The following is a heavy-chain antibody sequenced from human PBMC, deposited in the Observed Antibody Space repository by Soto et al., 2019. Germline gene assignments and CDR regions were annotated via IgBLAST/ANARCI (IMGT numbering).Heavy chain of an antibody. D-gene: IGHD1-1*01. CDR3: ARATGTLRSRNCDY. V-gene: IGHV4-31*03. Sequence: SETLSLTCSVSGGSISTGGHYWTWSRQPPGKGLECIGSIYHTGSNSYSKSLRSRLTMSVDTSKSQFSLRLSSVTAADTAVYYCARATGTLRSRNCDYWGQGSLVTVSS. CDR2: IYHTGSN. J-gene: IGHJ4*02. CDR1: GGSISTGGHY.